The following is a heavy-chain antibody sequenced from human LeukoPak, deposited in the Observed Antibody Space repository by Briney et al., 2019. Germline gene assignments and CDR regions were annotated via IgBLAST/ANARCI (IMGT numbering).Heavy chain of an antibody. CDR3: ARGIYCTSSGCRNDAIDI. CDR1: GFTFSDYY. V-gene: IGHV3-72*01. Sequence: GGSLRLSCAASGFTFSDYYMDWVRQAPGKGLEWVGRTRKRANSDTTEYAASVKGRFSISRDDSKNSLYLQMNSLKTEDTAVYYCARGIYCTSSGCRNDAIDIWGQGTMVTVSS. D-gene: IGHD2-8*02. J-gene: IGHJ3*02. CDR2: TRKRANSDTT.